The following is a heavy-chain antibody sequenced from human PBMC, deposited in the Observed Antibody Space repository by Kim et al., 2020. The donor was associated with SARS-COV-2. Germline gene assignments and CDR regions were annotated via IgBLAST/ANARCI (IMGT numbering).Heavy chain of an antibody. CDR2: INPNSGGT. D-gene: IGHD4-17*01. Sequence: ASVKVSCKASGYTFTDFYIHWVRQAPGQGLEWMGRINPNSGGTNYAQNFQGRVTMTRDTSISTAYMELSRLTSDDTAMFYCAKALAGYGDNWFDPWGQGTLVTVSS. V-gene: IGHV1-2*06. J-gene: IGHJ5*02. CDR1: GYTFTDFY. CDR3: AKALAGYGDNWFDP.